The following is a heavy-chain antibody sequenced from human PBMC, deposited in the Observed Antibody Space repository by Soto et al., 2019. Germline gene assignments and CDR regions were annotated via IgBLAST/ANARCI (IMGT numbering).Heavy chain of an antibody. D-gene: IGHD5-18*01. V-gene: IGHV3-15*07. CDR3: TTSAGGRGYRY. Sequence: EVQLVESGGGLVEPGGSLRVSCGASGFTFTNAWMTWVRQAPGKGLEWVGRVKSKTDGEATDYSAPVKGRFTISRDDSENMLYLQMNSLKSEDTAVYYCTTSAGGRGYRYWGQGNLVTVSS. CDR1: GFTFTNAW. J-gene: IGHJ4*02. CDR2: VKSKTDGEAT.